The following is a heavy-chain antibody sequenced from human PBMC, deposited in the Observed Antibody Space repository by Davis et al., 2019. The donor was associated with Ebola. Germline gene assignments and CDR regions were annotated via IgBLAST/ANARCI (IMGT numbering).Heavy chain of an antibody. CDR1: GFTFSSYA. CDR2: ISYDGSNK. D-gene: IGHD6-19*01. Sequence: GESLKISCAASGFTFSSYAMHWVRQAPGKGLEWVAVISYDGSNKYYADSVKGRFTISRDNSKNTLYLQMNSLRAEDTAVYYCARGVIAARRTHGYSSGWYPFDYWGQGTLVTVSS. J-gene: IGHJ4*02. V-gene: IGHV3-30-3*01. CDR3: ARGVIAARRTHGYSSGWYPFDY.